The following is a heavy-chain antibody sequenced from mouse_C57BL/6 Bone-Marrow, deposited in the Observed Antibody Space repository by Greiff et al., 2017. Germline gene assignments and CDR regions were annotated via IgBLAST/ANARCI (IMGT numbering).Heavy chain of an antibody. V-gene: IGHV1-59*01. Sequence: QVQLQQPGAELVRPGTSVKLSCKASGYTFTSYSMHWVKQRPGQGLEWIGVIDPSDSYTNYNQKFKGKATLTVDTSSSTAYMQLSSLTSEDSAVYYCAREGKCAYWGQGTLVTVSA. CDR3: AREGKCAY. CDR2: IDPSDSYT. J-gene: IGHJ3*01. CDR1: GYTFTSYS. D-gene: IGHD2-1*01.